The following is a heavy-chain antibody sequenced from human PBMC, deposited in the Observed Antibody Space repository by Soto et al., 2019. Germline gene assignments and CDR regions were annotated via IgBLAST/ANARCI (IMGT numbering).Heavy chain of an antibody. Sequence: QVQLQESGPGLVKPSGTLSLTCAVSGGSISSSNWWSWVRQPPGKWLEWIGEIYHSGSTNYNPSLKSRVTISVDKSKNQFSLKLSSVTAADTAVYYCARVDSVVVPAAIQPEYNWFDPWGQGTLVTVSS. CDR2: IYHSGST. CDR3: ARVDSVVVPAAIQPEYNWFDP. CDR1: GGSISSSNW. J-gene: IGHJ5*02. V-gene: IGHV4-4*02. D-gene: IGHD2-2*02.